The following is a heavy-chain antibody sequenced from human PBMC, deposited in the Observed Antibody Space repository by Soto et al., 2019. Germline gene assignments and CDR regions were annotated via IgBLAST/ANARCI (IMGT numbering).Heavy chain of an antibody. CDR2: ISSSGSTI. J-gene: IGHJ4*02. D-gene: IGHD5-18*01. V-gene: IGHV3-11*01. CDR1: GFSFSNYY. CDR3: ARPRRGYFIFDY. Sequence: LRLSCAASGFSFSNYYMSWIRQAPGKGLEWVSYISSSGSTIYYADSVKGRFTISRDNAKNSLYLQMNSLRAEDTAVHYCARPRRGYFIFDYWGQGTLVTVSS.